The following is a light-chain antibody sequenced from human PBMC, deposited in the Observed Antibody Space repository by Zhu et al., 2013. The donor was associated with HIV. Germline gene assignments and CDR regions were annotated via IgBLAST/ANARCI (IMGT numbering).Light chain of an antibody. V-gene: IGKV3D-20*02. CDR1: QSVSSSY. CDR3: QQRSNWPPGSS. CDR2: GAS. J-gene: IGKJ2*03. Sequence: EIVLTQSPGTLSLSPGERATLSCRASQSVSSSYLAWYQQKPGQAPRLLIYGASTRATGIPDRFSGGGSGTDFSLTISRLEPEDFAVYYCQQRSNWPPGSSFGQGTKLEIK.